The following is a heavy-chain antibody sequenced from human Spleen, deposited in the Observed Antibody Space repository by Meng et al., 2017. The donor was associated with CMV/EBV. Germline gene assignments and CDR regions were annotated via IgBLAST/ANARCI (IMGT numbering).Heavy chain of an antibody. CDR3: ARASGSWYTAAFHV. J-gene: IGHJ3*01. Sequence: GESLKISCKGSGYSFTSYWIGWVRQMPGKGLEWMGIIYPDDSDTKYSPSFQGHVTISADKSINTAYLQWSNPKTSDSAMYYCARASGSWYTAAFHVWGQGTMVTVSS. D-gene: IGHD6-13*01. CDR1: GYSFTSYW. V-gene: IGHV5-51*01. CDR2: IYPDDSDT.